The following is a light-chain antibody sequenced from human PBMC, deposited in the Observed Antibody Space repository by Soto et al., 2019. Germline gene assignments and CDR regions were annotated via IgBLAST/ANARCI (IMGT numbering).Light chain of an antibody. V-gene: IGLV2-23*01. CDR3: CSYAGSSIVI. CDR2: EGS. J-gene: IGLJ2*01. CDR1: SSDVGSYNL. Sequence: QSALTQPASVSGSPGQSITISCTGTSSDVGSYNLVSWYQQHPGKAPKVMIYEGSERPSGVSNRFSGSKSGNTASLTISGLQAEDEADYYCCSYAGSSIVIFGGGNKLTVL.